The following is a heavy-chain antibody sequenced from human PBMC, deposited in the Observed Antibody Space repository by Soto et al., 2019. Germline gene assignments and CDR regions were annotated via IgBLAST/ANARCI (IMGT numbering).Heavy chain of an antibody. CDR2: IIPIFGTA. CDR1: GGTFSSYA. CDR3: ARVCPPTLEWCDGMDV. V-gene: IGHV1-69*12. Sequence: QVQLVQSGAEVKKPGSSVKVSCKASGGTFSSYAISWVRQAPGQGLEWMGGIIPIFGTANYAQKFQGRVTTTADESTNAAYMEPLSLRSEDTSVDYCARVCPPTLEWCDGMDVWGQATTVTVSS. D-gene: IGHD3-3*01. J-gene: IGHJ6*02.